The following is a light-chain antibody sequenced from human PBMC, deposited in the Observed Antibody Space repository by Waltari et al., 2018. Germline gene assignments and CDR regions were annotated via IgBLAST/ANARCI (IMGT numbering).Light chain of an antibody. CDR1: SSALGGYDY. CDR3: SSYAGSNLWV. V-gene: IGLV2-8*01. Sequence: QSALTQPPSASGSPGQSVTISCTGTSSALGGYDYVSWYQQPPDKAPKLMIYEVTKRPSVVPDRFSGSKSGNTASLTVSGLQAEDEADYYCSSYAGSNLWVFGGGTKLTVL. CDR2: EVT. J-gene: IGLJ3*02.